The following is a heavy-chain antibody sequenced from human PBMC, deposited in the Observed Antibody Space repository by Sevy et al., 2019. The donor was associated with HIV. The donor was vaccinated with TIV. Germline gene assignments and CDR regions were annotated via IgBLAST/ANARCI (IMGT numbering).Heavy chain of an antibody. CDR3: VKGLGMVQGALLSDDT. CDR2: IRYDGSTR. Sequence: GESLKISCAASGFSFSAYGMHWVRQAPGKGLEWVTFIRYDGSTRSYADSVKGRFTISRDNLRSTLYLELNSLRAEDTAVYYCVKGLGMVQGALLSDDTWGQGTMVTVSS. V-gene: IGHV3-30*02. J-gene: IGHJ3*02. D-gene: IGHD3-10*01. CDR1: GFSFSAYG.